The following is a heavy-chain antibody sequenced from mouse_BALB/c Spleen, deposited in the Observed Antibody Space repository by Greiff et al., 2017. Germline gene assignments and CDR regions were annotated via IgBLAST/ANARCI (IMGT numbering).Heavy chain of an antibody. CDR2: INPSNGGT. CDR3: TRGLLSDWFAY. V-gene: IGHV1S81*02. D-gene: IGHD3-1*01. Sequence: VKLMESGAELVKPGASVKLSCKASGYTFTSYYMYWVKQRPGQGLEWIGEINPSNGGTNFNEKFKSKATLTVDKSSSTAYMQLSSLTSEDSAVYYCTRGLLSDWFAYWGQGTLVTVSA. J-gene: IGHJ3*01. CDR1: GYTFTSYY.